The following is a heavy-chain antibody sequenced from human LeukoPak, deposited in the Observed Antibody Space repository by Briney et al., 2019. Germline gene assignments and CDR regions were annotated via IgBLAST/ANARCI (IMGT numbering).Heavy chain of an antibody. CDR1: GFSFSDYS. Sequence: GGSLRLSCAASGFSFSDYSMSWIRQAPGKGLEWVSDITASGATTQYADSVKGRFTISRDNAKKSLFLQMNSLRAEDTAVYYCTRGRYNYNYWGLGTLVTVSS. V-gene: IGHV3-11*01. J-gene: IGHJ4*02. CDR3: TRGRYNYNY. D-gene: IGHD5-24*01. CDR2: ITASGATT.